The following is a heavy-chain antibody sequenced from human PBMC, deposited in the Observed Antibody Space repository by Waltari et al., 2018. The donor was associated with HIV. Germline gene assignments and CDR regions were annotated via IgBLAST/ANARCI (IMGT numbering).Heavy chain of an antibody. Sequence: EAQLVESGGGIVQPGGSLRLSCAASGFTLSSYWMHWVRQAPGKGLVWVSRMNSDGSSITYADAVKGRFTISRDNGKNTLYLQMNSLRAEDTAVYYCAREQFPRGYYGMDVWGQGTTVTVSS. CDR3: AREQFPRGYYGMDV. CDR1: GFTLSSYW. V-gene: IGHV3-74*01. CDR2: MNSDGSSI. D-gene: IGHD3-10*01. J-gene: IGHJ6*02.